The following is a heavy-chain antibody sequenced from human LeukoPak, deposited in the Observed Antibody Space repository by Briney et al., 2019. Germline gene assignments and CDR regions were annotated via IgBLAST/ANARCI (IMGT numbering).Heavy chain of an antibody. CDR2: VYYSGST. D-gene: IGHD5-18*01. J-gene: IGHJ4*02. V-gene: IGHV4-59*01. Sequence: PSETLSLTCTVSGGSISSYYWSWIRQPPGKGLEWIGYVYYSGSTNYNPSLKSRVTISVDTSKNRFSLKLSSVTAADTAVYYCARDRDTAMAHFDYWGQGTLVTVFS. CDR1: GGSISSYY. CDR3: ARDRDTAMAHFDY.